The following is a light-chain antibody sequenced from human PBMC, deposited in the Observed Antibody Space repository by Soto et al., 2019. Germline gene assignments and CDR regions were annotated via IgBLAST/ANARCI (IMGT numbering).Light chain of an antibody. CDR2: DAS. J-gene: IGKJ3*01. Sequence: EIVLTQSPATLSLSPGARATLSCGASQSVNSNYLAWYQQKPGLAPRLLIYDASSRATGIPDRFSGSGSGTDFTLTISRLEPEDFEVYYCQQYAKSPFTFGPGTKVDIK. CDR3: QQYAKSPFT. V-gene: IGKV3D-20*01. CDR1: QSVNSNY.